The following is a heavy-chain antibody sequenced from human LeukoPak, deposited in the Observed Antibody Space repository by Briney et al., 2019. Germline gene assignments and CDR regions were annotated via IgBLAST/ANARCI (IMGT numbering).Heavy chain of an antibody. V-gene: IGHV1-3*01. Sequence: ASVKVSCKASGYTLSNYALHWLRQAPGQRPEWMGWINAGDGNTKYSQRFQGRVTITRDTSASTAYMELSSLRSEDTAVYYCARDHASGWYSNLFDYWGQGTLVTVSS. CDR1: GYTLSNYA. CDR3: ARDHASGWYSNLFDY. D-gene: IGHD6-19*01. CDR2: INAGDGNT. J-gene: IGHJ4*02.